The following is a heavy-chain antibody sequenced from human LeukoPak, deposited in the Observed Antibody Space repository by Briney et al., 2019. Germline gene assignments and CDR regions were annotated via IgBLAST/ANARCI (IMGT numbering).Heavy chain of an antibody. CDR1: GFTAGNKY. Sequence: GGSLRLSCAVSGFTAGNKYMSWVRQAPGKGLEWVSVIYSGGKTYYADSVKGRFTISKDNFKNRLYLEMNSLRPEDTAVYYCASSSAWFLNYAMDVWGHGATVTVSS. CDR3: ASSSAWFLNYAMDV. CDR2: IYSGGKT. J-gene: IGHJ6*02. D-gene: IGHD6-19*01. V-gene: IGHV3-53*05.